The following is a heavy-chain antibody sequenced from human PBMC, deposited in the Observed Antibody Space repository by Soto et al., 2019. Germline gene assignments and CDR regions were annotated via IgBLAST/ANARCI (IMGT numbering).Heavy chain of an antibody. J-gene: IGHJ6*02. V-gene: IGHV4-31*03. CDR1: GGSISSGGYY. Sequence: SETLSLTCTVSGGSISSGGYYWSWIRQHPGKGLEWIGYIYYSGSTYYNPSLKSRVTISVDTSKDKFSLNLSSVTAADTAVYYCASGKTRKASPSLRYYYYGLDVWGQGTKVTVSS. D-gene: IGHD1-26*01. CDR2: IYYSGST. CDR3: ASGKTRKASPSLRYYYYGLDV.